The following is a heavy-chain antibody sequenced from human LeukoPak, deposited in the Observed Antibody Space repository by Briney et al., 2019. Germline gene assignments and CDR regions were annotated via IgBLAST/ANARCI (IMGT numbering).Heavy chain of an antibody. V-gene: IGHV1-18*01. CDR2: ISTYNGNT. D-gene: IGHD4-11*01. J-gene: IGHJ4*02. CDR3: AGGSGLVSNLFDY. CDR1: GYTFTSYG. Sequence: GESLKISCKGSGYTFTSYGISWVRQAPGQGLEWMGWISTYNGNTNFAQSLQGRFTMTTDTSTSTAYMELRSLISDDTALYYCAGGSGLVSNLFDYWGQGTLVTVSS.